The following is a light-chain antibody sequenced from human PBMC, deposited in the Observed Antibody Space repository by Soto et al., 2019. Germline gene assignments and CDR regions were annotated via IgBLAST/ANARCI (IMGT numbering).Light chain of an antibody. V-gene: IGKV3-20*01. Sequence: EIELTQSPGTLSVSAGQRATLSCTASQSVSKKHFALYQQKPYQAPRPLIYGASNRATGIPDRFSGSGYGKDFNLTISRLEPEDFAVYYCQQYGSSGTFGQGTKVDIK. CDR3: QQYGSSGT. CDR1: QSVSKKH. CDR2: GAS. J-gene: IGKJ1*01.